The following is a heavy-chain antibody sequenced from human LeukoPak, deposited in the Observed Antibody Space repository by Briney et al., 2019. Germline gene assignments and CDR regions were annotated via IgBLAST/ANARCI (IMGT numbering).Heavy chain of an antibody. CDR1: GFTFSSYW. CDR2: IKQDGSEK. V-gene: IGHV3-7*03. CDR3: ARESALWFGEV. J-gene: IGHJ4*02. Sequence: GGSLRLSCAASGFTFSSYWMSWVRQAPGKGLEWVANIKQDGSEKYYVDSMKGRFTISRDNAKNSLYLQMNSLRSEDTAVYYCARESALWFGEVWGQGTLVTVSS. D-gene: IGHD3-10*01.